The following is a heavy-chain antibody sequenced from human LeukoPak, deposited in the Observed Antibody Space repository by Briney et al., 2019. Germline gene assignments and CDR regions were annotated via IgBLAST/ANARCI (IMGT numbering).Heavy chain of an antibody. Sequence: GGSLRLSCAASGFTFSNYAMSWVRQAPGKGLEWVSGISGSGGGTYYAVSVKARFTISRDNSKNTLYLQMNSLRAEDTAVYYCAKSRARREGSSGSIDYWGQGTLVTVSS. CDR1: GFTFSNYA. V-gene: IGHV3-23*01. CDR2: ISGSGGGT. D-gene: IGHD3-22*01. J-gene: IGHJ4*02. CDR3: AKSRARREGSSGSIDY.